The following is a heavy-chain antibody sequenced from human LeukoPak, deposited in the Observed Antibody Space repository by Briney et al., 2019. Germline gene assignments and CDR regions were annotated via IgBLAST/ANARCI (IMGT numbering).Heavy chain of an antibody. CDR2: ISSSGSTM. CDR1: GVSISSSNSY. Sequence: LSLTCTVSGVSISSSNSYWGWIRQAPGKGLEWVSYISSSGSTMYYTDSVKGRFTISRDNAKDSLYLQMNSLRAEDTAVYYCARDPGSGYEEHFDYWGQGTLVTVSS. J-gene: IGHJ4*02. V-gene: IGHV3-11*01. D-gene: IGHD5-12*01. CDR3: ARDPGSGYEEHFDY.